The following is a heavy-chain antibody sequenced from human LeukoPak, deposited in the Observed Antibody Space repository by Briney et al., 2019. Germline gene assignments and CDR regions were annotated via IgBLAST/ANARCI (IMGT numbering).Heavy chain of an antibody. CDR2: IYSGGST. CDR3: ARESYARGYGYGFDY. V-gene: IGHV3-53*01. Sequence: PGGSLRLSCAASGFTVSSNYMSWVRQAPGKGLEWVSVIYSGGSTYYADSVKGRFTISRDNSKNTLYLQMNSLRAEDTAVYYCARESYARGYGYGFDYWGQGTLVTVSS. D-gene: IGHD5-18*01. J-gene: IGHJ4*02. CDR1: GFTVSSNY.